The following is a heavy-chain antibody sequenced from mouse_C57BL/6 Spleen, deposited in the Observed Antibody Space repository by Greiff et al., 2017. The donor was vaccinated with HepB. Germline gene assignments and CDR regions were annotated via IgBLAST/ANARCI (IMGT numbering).Heavy chain of an antibody. V-gene: IGHV5-17*01. CDR1: GFTFSDYG. CDR3: ARAGYCDLDV. CDR2: ISSGSSTI. J-gene: IGHJ1*03. Sequence: EVMLVESGGGLVKPGGSLKLSCAASGFTFSDYGMHWVRRAPGRGLKWVAYISSGSSTIYYADTVKGRFTISRDNPKNTLFLKMTSLRSEDTAVYYCARAGYCDLDVWGTGTTVTVSS.